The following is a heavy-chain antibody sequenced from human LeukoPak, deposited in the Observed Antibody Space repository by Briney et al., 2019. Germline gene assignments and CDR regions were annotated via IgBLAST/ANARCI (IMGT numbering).Heavy chain of an antibody. J-gene: IGHJ4*02. CDR2: ISVTGGST. D-gene: IGHD3-22*01. V-gene: IGHV3-23*01. CDR1: GFTFSSYA. Sequence: GGSLRLSCAASGFTFSSYAMSWGRQAPGKGLEWVSAISVTGGSTYYADSVKGRFTISRDNSKNTLYLQMNSLRAEDTAVYYCAKDTRYYYDSSGYFVYWGQGTLVTVSS. CDR3: AKDTRYYYDSSGYFVY.